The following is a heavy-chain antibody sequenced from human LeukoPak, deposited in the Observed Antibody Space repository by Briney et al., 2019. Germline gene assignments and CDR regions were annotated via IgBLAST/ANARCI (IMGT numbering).Heavy chain of an antibody. Sequence: SQTLSLTCTVSGGSISSGGYYWSWIRQHPGKGLEWIGYIYYSGSTYYNPSLKSRVTISLDTSKNQFSLKLSSVTAADTAVYYCARDQEDSGTDYWGQGTLVTVSS. V-gene: IGHV4-31*03. CDR2: IYYSGST. D-gene: IGHD3-10*01. J-gene: IGHJ4*02. CDR3: ARDQEDSGTDY. CDR1: GGSISSGGYY.